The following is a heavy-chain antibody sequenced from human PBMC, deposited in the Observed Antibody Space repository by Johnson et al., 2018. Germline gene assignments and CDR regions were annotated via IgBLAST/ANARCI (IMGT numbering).Heavy chain of an antibody. J-gene: IGHJ3*02. Sequence: QVQLQESGPGLVKPSETLSLTCTVSGGSINNYYWSWIRQPPGKGLEWIGYIYYSGSTNYNPSPKSRVTISVDTSKNQFSLKLSSVTAADTAVYYCARWTLRPVDAFDIWGQGTMVTVSS. CDR3: ARWTLRPVDAFDI. V-gene: IGHV4-59*03. D-gene: IGHD3-3*01. CDR2: IYYSGST. CDR1: GGSINNYY.